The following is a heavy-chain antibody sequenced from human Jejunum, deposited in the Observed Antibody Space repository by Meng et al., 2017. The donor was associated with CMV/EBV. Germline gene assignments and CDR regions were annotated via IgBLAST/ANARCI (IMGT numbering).Heavy chain of an antibody. CDR1: GFSFTTYW. CDR3: ARGATGGSYRFDF. Sequence: SGFSFTTYWKHWARQAPGQGVVWVSRINGDGRSTNYADSVKGRFAITRDNAMNTLYLQMNSLRVEDTAVYYWARGATGGSYRFDFWGHGTLVTVSS. V-gene: IGHV3-74*01. CDR2: INGDGRST. J-gene: IGHJ4*01. D-gene: IGHD1-26*01.